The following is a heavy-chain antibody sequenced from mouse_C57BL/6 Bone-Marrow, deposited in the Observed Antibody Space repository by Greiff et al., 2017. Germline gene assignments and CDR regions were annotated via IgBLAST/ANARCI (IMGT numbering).Heavy chain of an antibody. J-gene: IGHJ4*01. D-gene: IGHD6-1*01. V-gene: IGHV1-55*01. Sequence: QVPLQQPGAELVKPGASVKMSCKASGYTFTSYWITWVKQRPGQGLAWIGDIYPGSGSTKYNEKFKSKATMPVDTASSTAYMQLSILTSEDSSVYYCARGILFVYYYAMDYGGQGTSVTVSS. CDR2: IYPGSGST. CDR3: ARGILFVYYYAMDY. CDR1: GYTFTSYW.